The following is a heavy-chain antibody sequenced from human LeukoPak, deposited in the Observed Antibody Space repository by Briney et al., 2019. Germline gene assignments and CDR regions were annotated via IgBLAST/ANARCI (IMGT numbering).Heavy chain of an antibody. CDR3: AKESGKFDY. Sequence: GGSLRLSCVVSGLNFADYAMHWVRQPPGKGLEWVSLISADGGTTFSADSVKGRFTIARDNSKNSLYLQMNSLRSEDTAMYFCAKESGKFDYWDQGTLVAVST. CDR2: ISADGGTT. V-gene: IGHV3-43*02. CDR1: GLNFADYA. J-gene: IGHJ4*02.